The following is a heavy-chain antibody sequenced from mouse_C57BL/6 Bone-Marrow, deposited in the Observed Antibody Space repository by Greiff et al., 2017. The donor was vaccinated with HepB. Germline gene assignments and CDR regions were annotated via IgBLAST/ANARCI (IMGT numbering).Heavy chain of an antibody. CDR2: ISSGGSYT. J-gene: IGHJ3*01. Sequence: EVQVVESGGDLVKPGGSLKLSCAASGFTFSSYGMSWVRQTPDKRLEWVATISSGGSYTYYPDSVKGRFTISRDNAKNTLYLQMSSLKSEDTAMYYCARELAWFAYWGQGTLVTVSA. CDR3: ARELAWFAY. V-gene: IGHV5-6*01. CDR1: GFTFSSYG.